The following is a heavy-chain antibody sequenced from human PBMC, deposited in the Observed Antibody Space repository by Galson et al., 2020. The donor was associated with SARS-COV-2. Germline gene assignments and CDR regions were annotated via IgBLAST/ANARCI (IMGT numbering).Heavy chain of an antibody. J-gene: IGHJ6*02. V-gene: IGHV4-59*13. Sequence: SETLSLTCTVSGGSISSYYWSWIRQPPGKGLEWIGYIYYSGSTNYNPSLKSRVTISVDTSKNQFSLKLSSVTAADTAVYYCARDYMVYGYYYYGMDVWGQGTTVTVSS. CDR3: ARDYMVYGYYYYGMDV. CDR2: IYYSGST. D-gene: IGHD2-8*01. CDR1: GGSISSYY.